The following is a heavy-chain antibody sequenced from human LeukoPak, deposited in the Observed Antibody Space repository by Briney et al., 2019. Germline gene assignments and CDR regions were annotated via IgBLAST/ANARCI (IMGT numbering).Heavy chain of an antibody. CDR2: ISGYNGRT. CDR1: GYTFSNHG. D-gene: IGHD3-10*01. Sequence: VASVKVSCKASGYTFSNHGISWVRQAPGQGREWMGWISGYNGRTEYAQKFQGRVTLTTDTSTSTAYMEVRSLTSDDTAVYYCARDIGVSQFDYWGQGTLVTVSS. V-gene: IGHV1-18*01. J-gene: IGHJ4*02. CDR3: ARDIGVSQFDY.